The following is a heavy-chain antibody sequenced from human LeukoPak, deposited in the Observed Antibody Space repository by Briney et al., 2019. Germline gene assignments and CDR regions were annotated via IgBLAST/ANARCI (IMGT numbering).Heavy chain of an antibody. CDR1: GFTFSSYG. CDR3: ARVDSSGYVDAFDI. CDR2: IWYDGSNK. Sequence: GGSLRLSCAASGFTFSSYGMHWVRQAPGKGLEWVAVIWYDGSNKYYADSVKGRFTISRDNSKNTLYLQMNSLRAEDTAVYYCARVDSSGYVDAFDIWGQGQWSPSLQ. D-gene: IGHD3-22*01. J-gene: IGHJ3*02. V-gene: IGHV3-33*01.